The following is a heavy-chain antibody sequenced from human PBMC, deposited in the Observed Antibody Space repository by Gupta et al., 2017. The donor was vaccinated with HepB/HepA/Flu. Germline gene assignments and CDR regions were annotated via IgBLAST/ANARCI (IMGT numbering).Heavy chain of an antibody. V-gene: IGHV4-4*02. CDR1: GDSFSRNNW. Sequence: QVQLQESGPGLLKPSGTLSLTCTISGDSFSRNNWWTWVRQSPGKGLEWVGEILPSGITNYSPTLKSRLTISVDKSKNQFSLKLSSVTAADTAVYYCARRPYSNSPTYYYDGLDVWGQGTTVTVSS. D-gene: IGHD4-23*01. J-gene: IGHJ6*02. CDR3: ARRPYSNSPTYYYDGLDV. CDR2: ILPSGIT.